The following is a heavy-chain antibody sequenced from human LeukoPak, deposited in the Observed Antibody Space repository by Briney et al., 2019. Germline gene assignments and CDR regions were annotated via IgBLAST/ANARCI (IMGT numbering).Heavy chain of an antibody. D-gene: IGHD1-26*01. J-gene: IGHJ3*02. CDR2: ISSSSSYI. V-gene: IGHV3-21*04. Sequence: PGGSLRLSCAASGFSVTTYAMGWVRQAPGKGLEWVSSISSSSSYIYYADSVKGRFTISRDNAKNSLYLQMNSLRAEDTALYYCARTSGSYYLGDDAFDIWGQGTMVTVSS. CDR3: ARTSGSYYLGDDAFDI. CDR1: GFSVTTYA.